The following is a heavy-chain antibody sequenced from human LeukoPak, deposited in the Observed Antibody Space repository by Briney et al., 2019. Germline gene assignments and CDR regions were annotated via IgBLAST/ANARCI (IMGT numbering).Heavy chain of an antibody. CDR2: IYYSGST. D-gene: IGHD3-22*01. CDR1: GGSISSYY. V-gene: IGHV4-59*01. CDR3: ASQLSNYYDSNTDAFDI. Sequence: SETLSLTCTVSGGSISSYYWSWIRQPPGKGLEWIGYIYYSGSTNYNPSLKSRVTISVDTSKNQFSLKLSSVTAADTAVYYCASQLSNYYDSNTDAFDIWGQGTMVTVSS. J-gene: IGHJ3*02.